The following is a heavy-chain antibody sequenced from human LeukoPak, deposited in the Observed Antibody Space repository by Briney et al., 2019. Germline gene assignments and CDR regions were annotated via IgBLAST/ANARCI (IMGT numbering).Heavy chain of an antibody. V-gene: IGHV4-39*01. CDR3: ARQRDSSGREYFDY. Sequence: PSETLSLTCTVSGGSISSRSYYWGWIRQPPGKGLEWIGSIYYSGSTYYNPSLKSRVTISVDTSKNQFSLKLSSVTAADTAVYYCARQRDSSGREYFDYWGQGTLVTVSS. CDR1: GGSISSRSYY. CDR2: IYYSGST. J-gene: IGHJ4*02. D-gene: IGHD6-19*01.